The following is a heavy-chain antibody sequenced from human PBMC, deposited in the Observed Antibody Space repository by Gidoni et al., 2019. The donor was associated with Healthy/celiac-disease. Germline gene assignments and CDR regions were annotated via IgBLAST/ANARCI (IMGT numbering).Heavy chain of an antibody. Sequence: EVQLVESGGDLFQPGGSLRPSCAASGFTFSDLYRDWVRQAPGKGLEWVGRSRNKANSYTTEYAASVKGRFTISRNDSKNSLSLQMSNLKTEDAAVYYCARGGADSGNYYFDYWGQGTLVTVSS. CDR2: SRNKANSYTT. CDR3: ARGGADSGNYYFDY. V-gene: IGHV3-72*01. CDR1: GFTFSDLY. J-gene: IGHJ4*02. D-gene: IGHD1-26*01.